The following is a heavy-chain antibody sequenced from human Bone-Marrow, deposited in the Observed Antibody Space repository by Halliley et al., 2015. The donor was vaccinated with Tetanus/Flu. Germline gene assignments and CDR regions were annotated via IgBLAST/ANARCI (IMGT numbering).Heavy chain of an antibody. CDR3: ARNLQGSGYYYREDAFDI. V-gene: IGHV4-59*02. J-gene: IGHJ3*02. CDR1: GGSVSSDY. Sequence: TLSLTCTVSGGSVSSDYWSWIRQSPGRGLEWIGDIFYSGITNYNPPLKSRVTMSVDTSDNVFTLNLTSVTAADTAVYYCARNLQGSGYYYREDAFDIWGQGTVVTVSS. D-gene: IGHD3-22*01. CDR2: IFYSGIT.